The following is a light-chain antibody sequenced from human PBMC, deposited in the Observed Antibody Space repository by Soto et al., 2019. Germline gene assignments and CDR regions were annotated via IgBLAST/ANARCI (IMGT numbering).Light chain of an antibody. V-gene: IGKV3-15*01. CDR1: QNINTY. J-gene: IGKJ1*01. CDR2: GAS. CDR3: QQYTNWPSWT. Sequence: EKVMTQSPATLSMSPGERATLSCRASQNINTYLAWYQQKPGQAPRPLIYGASTRATGIPARFSGSGSGTEFTLTISSLQSEDFAVYYCQQYTNWPSWTFGQGTKVEIK.